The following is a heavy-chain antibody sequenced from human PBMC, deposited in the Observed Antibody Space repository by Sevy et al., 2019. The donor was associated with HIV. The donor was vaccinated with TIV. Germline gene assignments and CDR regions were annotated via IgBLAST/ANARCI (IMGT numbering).Heavy chain of an antibody. CDR2: INHSGST. CDR3: ARGRVKCSSTSCLFYYYYGMDV. CDR1: GGSFSGYY. Sequence: SETLSLTCAVYGGSFSGYYWSWIRQPPGKGLEWIGEINHSGSTNYSPSLKSRVTISVDTSKNQFSLKLSSVTAADTAVYYCARGRVKCSSTSCLFYYYYGMDVWGQGTTVTVSS. V-gene: IGHV4-34*01. D-gene: IGHD2-2*01. J-gene: IGHJ6*02.